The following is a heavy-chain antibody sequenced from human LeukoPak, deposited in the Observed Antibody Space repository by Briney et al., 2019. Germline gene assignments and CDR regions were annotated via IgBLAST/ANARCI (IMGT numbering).Heavy chain of an antibody. V-gene: IGHV3-9*01. CDR1: GFTFDDYA. CDR3: AKDSSSSNYYFGMDV. Sequence: GGSLRLSCAASGFTFDDYAMHWVRQVPGKGLEWVSRISWNSGSIDYADSVKGRFSISRDNAKNSLYLQMNSLRAEDTASYFCAKDSSSSNYYFGMDVWGQGTTVTVSS. D-gene: IGHD6-6*01. CDR2: ISWNSGSI. J-gene: IGHJ6*02.